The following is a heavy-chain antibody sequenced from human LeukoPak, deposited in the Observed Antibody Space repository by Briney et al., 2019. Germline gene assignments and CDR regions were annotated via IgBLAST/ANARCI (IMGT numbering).Heavy chain of an antibody. Sequence: GGSQRLSCAASGFTFSSYNMKWVRQAPGKGLEWVSYISSGSTTIYYADSVQGRFTISRDNAKNSLYLQMNSLRAEDTAAYYCAREAGSGYDWGNLDYWGQGTLVTVSS. CDR2: ISSGSTTI. J-gene: IGHJ4*02. CDR1: GFTFSSYN. V-gene: IGHV3-48*04. D-gene: IGHD5-12*01. CDR3: AREAGSGYDWGNLDY.